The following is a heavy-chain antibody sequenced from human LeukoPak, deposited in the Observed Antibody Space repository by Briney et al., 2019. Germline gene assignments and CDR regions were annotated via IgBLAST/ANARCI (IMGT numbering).Heavy chain of an antibody. CDR2: INPNSGGT. Sequence: ASLKVSCKASGYTFTGNYMHWVREAPGQGLEWMGWINPNSGGTIYAQKFQGRVTMTSDTSTSTAYMELSSLTSDDTAVNYCARADSSLRLYNFDYWGQGTLVIVSS. J-gene: IGHJ4*02. CDR3: ARADSSLRLYNFDY. D-gene: IGHD6-6*01. V-gene: IGHV1-2*02. CDR1: GYTFTGNY.